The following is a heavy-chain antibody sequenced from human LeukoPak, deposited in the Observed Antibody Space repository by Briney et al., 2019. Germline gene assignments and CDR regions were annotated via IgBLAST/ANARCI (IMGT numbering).Heavy chain of an antibody. CDR3: ARDGGLHTNFDY. J-gene: IGHJ4*02. CDR1: GFTFRNYW. Sequence: GGSLRLSCAASGFTFRNYWMGWVRQAPGKGLEWVANTKPDGTAEYYADSVRGRFTTSRDNANNFLYLQMSSLRGEDTAVYYCARDGGLHTNFDYWGQGTLVTVS. D-gene: IGHD2-15*01. CDR2: TKPDGTAE. V-gene: IGHV3-7*01.